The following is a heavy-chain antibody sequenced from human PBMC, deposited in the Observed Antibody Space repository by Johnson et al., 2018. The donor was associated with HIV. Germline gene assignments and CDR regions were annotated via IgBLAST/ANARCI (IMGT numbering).Heavy chain of an antibody. J-gene: IGHJ3*02. V-gene: IGHV3-30*02. D-gene: IGHD2-15*01. CDR3: VKGDEVVAATSGFDI. CDR2: IRYDGRSR. Sequence: QVQLVESGGGVVRPGGSLRVSCAASGFTFDDFGMSWVRQAPGKGLEWVAFIRYDGRSRYYANSVKGRFTISRDNSKSTLYLQMNSLRPEDTAVYYCVKGDEVVAATSGFDIWGQGIMVIVSS. CDR1: GFTFDDFG.